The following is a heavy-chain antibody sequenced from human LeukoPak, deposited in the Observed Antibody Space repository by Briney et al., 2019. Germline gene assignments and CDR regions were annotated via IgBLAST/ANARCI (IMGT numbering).Heavy chain of an antibody. CDR1: GYTFTGYI. V-gene: IGHV1-2*02. D-gene: IGHD2-2*01. J-gene: IGHJ4*02. Sequence: ASVKVSCKASGYTFTGYIMHWVRHALRQGLEWMGWINANIGVTNYAQNFQGRVTTTTDTSTSTAYMDLSRLRSADTAVYYCARDQVVVPAATALAYWGQEPLVTAS. CDR3: ARDQVVVPAATALAY. CDR2: INANIGVT.